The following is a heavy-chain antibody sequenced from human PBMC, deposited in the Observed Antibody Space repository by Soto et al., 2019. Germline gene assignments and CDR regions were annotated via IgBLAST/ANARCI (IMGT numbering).Heavy chain of an antibody. CDR2: IYYSGST. V-gene: IGHV4-39*01. CDR1: GGSISSSSYY. D-gene: IGHD5-12*01. CDR3: ARLWGEMATIPPDQFDY. Sequence: SETLSLTCTVSGGSISSSSYYWGWIRQPPGKGLEWIGSIYYSGSTYYNPSLKSRVTISVDTSKNQFSLKLSSVTAADTAVYYCARLWGEMATIPPDQFDYWGQGTLVTVSS. J-gene: IGHJ4*02.